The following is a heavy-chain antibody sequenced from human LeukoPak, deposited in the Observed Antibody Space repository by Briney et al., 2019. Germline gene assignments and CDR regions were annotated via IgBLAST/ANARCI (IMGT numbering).Heavy chain of an antibody. J-gene: IGHJ4*02. CDR1: GGSISGYY. CDR2: ISTSGNT. CDR3: ERRGRREQLIPYSVDY. Sequence: SETLSLTCTVSGGSISGYYLNWIRQPPGKGLEWIGYISTSGNTNYNPSLKSRVTISVDTSRNQFSLRLSSVTSADTAVYYCERRGRREQLIPYSVDYWGQGTLGTVSS. D-gene: IGHD6-13*01. V-gene: IGHV4-4*09.